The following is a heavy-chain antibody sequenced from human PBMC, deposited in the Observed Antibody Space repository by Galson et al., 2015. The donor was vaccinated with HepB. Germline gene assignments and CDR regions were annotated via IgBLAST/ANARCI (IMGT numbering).Heavy chain of an antibody. CDR2: IWYDGSNK. V-gene: IGHV3-33*01. CDR3: ARDYLPRRIAVAGANDAFDI. CDR1: GFTFSSYG. Sequence: SLRLACAASGFTFSSYGMHWVRQAPGKGLEWVAVIWYDGSNKYYADSVKGRFTISRDNSKNTLYLQMNSLRAEDTAVYYCARDYLPRRIAVAGANDAFDIWGQGTMVTVSS. D-gene: IGHD6-19*01. J-gene: IGHJ3*02.